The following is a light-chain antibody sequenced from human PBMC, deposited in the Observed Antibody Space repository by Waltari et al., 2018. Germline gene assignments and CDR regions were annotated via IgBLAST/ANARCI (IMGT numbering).Light chain of an antibody. CDR3: QQYSSSPWT. V-gene: IGKV3-20*01. Sequence: EIVLTQSPDTLSLSPGEGVTLSCRASQSVSSDYLAWYQQKPGQAPRLLIYGASNSATGIPDRFSGSGSGTEFTLTINRLEPEDFAVYYCQQYSSSPWTFGQGTKVEIK. CDR2: GAS. CDR1: QSVSSDY. J-gene: IGKJ1*01.